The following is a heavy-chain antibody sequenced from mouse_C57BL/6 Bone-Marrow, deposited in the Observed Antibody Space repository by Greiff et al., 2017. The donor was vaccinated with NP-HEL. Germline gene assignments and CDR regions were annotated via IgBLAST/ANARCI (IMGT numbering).Heavy chain of an antibody. Sequence: QVQLQQPGAELVKPGASVKLSCKASGYTFTSYWMQWVKQRPGQGLEWIGEIDPSDSYTNYNQKFKGKATLTVDTSSSTAYMQLRSLTSEDSAVYYCARGRYYSYYFDYWGQGTTLTVSS. D-gene: IGHD1-1*01. J-gene: IGHJ2*01. CDR2: IDPSDSYT. CDR3: ARGRYYSYYFDY. CDR1: GYTFTSYW. V-gene: IGHV1-50*01.